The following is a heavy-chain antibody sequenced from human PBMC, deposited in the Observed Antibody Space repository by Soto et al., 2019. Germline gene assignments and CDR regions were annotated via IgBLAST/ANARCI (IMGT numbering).Heavy chain of an antibody. D-gene: IGHD6-13*01. J-gene: IGHJ6*02. CDR2: INPNNGGT. CDR1: GYTFTGYY. V-gene: IGHV1-2*02. Sequence: ASGKVSCKASGYTFTGYYIHWVRQAPGQGLEWMGWINPNNGGTNYAQKFQGRVTMTRDTSTSTVYMELSSLRSEDTAVYYCARDREQLVEDYYYYGMDVWGQGTTVTAP. CDR3: ARDREQLVEDYYYYGMDV.